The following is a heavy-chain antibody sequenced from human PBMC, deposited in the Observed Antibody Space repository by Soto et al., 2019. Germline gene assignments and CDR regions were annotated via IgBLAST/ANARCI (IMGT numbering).Heavy chain of an antibody. V-gene: IGHV4-4*02. CDR1: GASVANDNW. CDR2: VHPSVGN. CDR3: TRHFYYAMDV. J-gene: IGHJ6*02. Sequence: QVQLQESGPGLVKPSETLSLTCTVSGASVANDNWWSWVRQSPGKGLDWIGEVHPSVGNNDSPSLGSRVAFSVDNSTNRSSLKLHSVTAADSVVYFCTRHFYYAMDVWGQGTTVTVS.